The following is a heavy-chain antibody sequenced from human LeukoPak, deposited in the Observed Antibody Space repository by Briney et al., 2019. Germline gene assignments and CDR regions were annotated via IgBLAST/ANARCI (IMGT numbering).Heavy chain of an antibody. D-gene: IGHD3-9*01. CDR1: GFTFSSYE. V-gene: IGHV3-48*03. CDR2: ISSGSTI. CDR3: ARPSGYYNWFDP. Sequence: PGGSLRLSCAASGFTFSSYEMNWVRQAPGKGLEWVSYISSGSTIYDADSVKGRFTISRDNAKNSLYLQMNSLRAEDTAVYYCARPSGYYNWFDPWGQGTLVTVSS. J-gene: IGHJ5*02.